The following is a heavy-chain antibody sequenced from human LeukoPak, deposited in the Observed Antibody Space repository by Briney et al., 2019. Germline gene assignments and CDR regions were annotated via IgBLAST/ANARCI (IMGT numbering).Heavy chain of an antibody. D-gene: IGHD3-22*01. CDR3: ARASYYYDSSGYYYVPFDY. V-gene: IGHV4-61*02. CDR1: GGSISGGDYY. CDR2: IYTSGST. J-gene: IGHJ4*02. Sequence: PSETLSLTCTVSGGSISGGDYYWSWIRQPAGKGLEWIGRIYTSGSTNYNPSLKSRVTMSVDTSKNQFSLKLSSVTAADTAVYYCARASYYYDSSGYYYVPFDYWGQGTLVTVSS.